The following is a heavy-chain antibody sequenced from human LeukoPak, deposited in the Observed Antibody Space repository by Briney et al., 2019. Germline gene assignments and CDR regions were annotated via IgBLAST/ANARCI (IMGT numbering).Heavy chain of an antibody. Sequence: GGSLRLSCTVSGFTVSSNSMSWVRQAPGKGLEWVSFIYSGGNTHYSDSVKGRFTISRDNSKNTLYLQMNSLRAEDTAVYYCAKGIQNSGVYDYWGQGTLVTVSS. V-gene: IGHV3-53*01. D-gene: IGHD2-8*02. CDR1: GFTVSSNS. CDR3: AKGIQNSGVYDY. J-gene: IGHJ4*02. CDR2: IYSGGNT.